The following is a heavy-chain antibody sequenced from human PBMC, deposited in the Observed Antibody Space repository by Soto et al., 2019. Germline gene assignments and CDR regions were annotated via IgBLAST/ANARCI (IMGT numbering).Heavy chain of an antibody. CDR2: IYSGGST. CDR3: AREETIAAAGTNYYYYMDV. D-gene: IGHD6-13*01. V-gene: IGHV3-66*01. Sequence: PGGSLRLSCAASGLTVSSNYMSWVRQAPGKGLEWVSVIYSGGSTYYADSVKGRFTISRDNSKNTLYLQINSLRAEDTAVYYCAREETIAAAGTNYYYYMDVWGKGTTVTVSS. J-gene: IGHJ6*03. CDR1: GLTVSSNY.